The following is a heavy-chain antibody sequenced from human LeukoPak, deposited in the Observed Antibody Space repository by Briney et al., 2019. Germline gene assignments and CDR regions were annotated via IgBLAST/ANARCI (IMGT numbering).Heavy chain of an antibody. V-gene: IGHV4-39*07. Sequence: PSETLSLTCTVSGGSISSSSYYWGWIRQPPGKGLEWIGEIYHSGSTNYNPSLKSRVTISVDKSKNQFSLKLSSVTAADTAVYYCARGTYSGYDYTPNLGNWGQGTLVTVSS. J-gene: IGHJ4*02. CDR3: ARGTYSGYDYTPNLGN. CDR1: GGSISSSSYY. D-gene: IGHD5-12*01. CDR2: IYHSGST.